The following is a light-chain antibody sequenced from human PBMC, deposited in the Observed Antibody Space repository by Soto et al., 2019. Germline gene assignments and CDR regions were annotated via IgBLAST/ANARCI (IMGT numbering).Light chain of an antibody. CDR1: QSVRSN. CDR3: QQYINWPRT. Sequence: ERVMTQSPATLSVSPGERATLSCRASQSVRSNLAWYQQKPGQAPRLLIYGASTRATGIPARFSGSGSGTEFTLTISSLQSEDFAVYFCQQYINWPRTFGQGTKVEIK. CDR2: GAS. J-gene: IGKJ1*01. V-gene: IGKV3-15*01.